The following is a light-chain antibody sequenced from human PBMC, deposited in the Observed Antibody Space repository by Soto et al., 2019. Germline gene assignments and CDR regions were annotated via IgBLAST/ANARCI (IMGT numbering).Light chain of an antibody. J-gene: IGLJ1*01. CDR2: EVS. V-gene: IGLV2-14*01. Sequence: QSALTQPASVSVSPGQSITISCTGTSSDVGTYNYVSWYQHHPGEAPKLIIYEVSYRPSGVSNRFSGSKSGSTASLTISGLQAEDESDYYCSSFSSTTTYVFGTGTKVTVL. CDR1: SSDVGTYNY. CDR3: SSFSSTTTYV.